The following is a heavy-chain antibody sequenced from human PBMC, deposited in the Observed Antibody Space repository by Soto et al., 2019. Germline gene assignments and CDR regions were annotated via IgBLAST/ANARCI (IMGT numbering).Heavy chain of an antibody. V-gene: IGHV3-23*01. D-gene: IGHD4-17*01. CDR2: ISGSGGST. CDR1: GFTFSSYA. J-gene: IGHJ2*01. Sequence: EVQLLESGGGLVQPGGSLRLSCAASGFTFSSYAMSWVRQAPGKGLEWVSAISGSGGSTYYADSVKGRFTIARDNSKNKLYLQMNSLRAEDTAVYYCAKLPGGLRGNYCYFDLWGRGTLVTVSS. CDR3: AKLPGGLRGNYCYFDL.